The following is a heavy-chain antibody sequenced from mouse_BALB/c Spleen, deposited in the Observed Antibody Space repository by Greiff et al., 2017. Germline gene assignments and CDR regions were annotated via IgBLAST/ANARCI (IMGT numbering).Heavy chain of an antibody. CDR1: GFTFSDYY. D-gene: IGHD1-1*01. V-gene: IGHV5-4*02. Sequence: DVTLVESGGGLVKPGGSLKLSCAASGFTFSDYYMYWVRQTPEKRLEWVATISDGGSYTYYPDSVKGRFTISRDNAKNNLYLQMSSLKSEDTAMYYCAREDYGSSYKRAMDYGGQGTTVTVAA. CDR2: ISDGGSYT. J-gene: IGHJ4*01. CDR3: AREDYGSSYKRAMDY.